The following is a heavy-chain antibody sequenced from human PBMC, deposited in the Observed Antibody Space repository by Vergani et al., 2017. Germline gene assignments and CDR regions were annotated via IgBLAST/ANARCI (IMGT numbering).Heavy chain of an antibody. CDR3: ATKSCGTPGCQIGYFRE. J-gene: IGHJ1*01. D-gene: IGHD1-1*01. CDR1: GFTFSSYA. CDR2: ISYDGSNK. Sequence: QVQLVESGGGVVQPGRSLRLSCAASGFTFSSYAMHWVRQAPGKGLEWVAVISYDGSNKYYADSVKGRFTISRDNYKNTLYLQMNSLRTEDTAVYYCATKSCGTPGCQIGYFREWGQGTLVTVSS. V-gene: IGHV3-30-3*01.